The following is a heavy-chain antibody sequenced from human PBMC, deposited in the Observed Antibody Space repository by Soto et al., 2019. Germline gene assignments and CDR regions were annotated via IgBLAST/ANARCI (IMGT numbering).Heavy chain of an antibody. Sequence: QAQLVQSGGEVKKPGASVKVSCQTSGYNFNSYGVSWVRQAPGQGLEYMGWISGFNGNTNYAQKFQGRGTLTTDASTNTADMELMSLRSDDTAVYYCARGSGDSYFYDRVELPFLDHWGQGTLVTVSS. V-gene: IGHV1-18*01. CDR3: ARGSGDSYFYDRVELPFLDH. CDR1: GYNFNSYG. CDR2: ISGFNGNT. D-gene: IGHD3-22*01. J-gene: IGHJ4*02.